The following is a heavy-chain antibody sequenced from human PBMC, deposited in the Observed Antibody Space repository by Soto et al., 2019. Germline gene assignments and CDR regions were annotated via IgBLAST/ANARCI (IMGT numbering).Heavy chain of an antibody. Sequence: SETLSLTCTVSGGSISSSSYYWGWIRQPPGKGLEWIGSIYYSGSTYYNPSLKSRVTISVDTSKNQFSLKLSSVTAADTAVYYCARSDHDYGDYGGAFLDYWGQGTLVTVSS. CDR1: GGSISSSSYY. CDR3: ARSDHDYGDYGGAFLDY. CDR2: IYYSGST. D-gene: IGHD4-17*01. V-gene: IGHV4-39*01. J-gene: IGHJ4*02.